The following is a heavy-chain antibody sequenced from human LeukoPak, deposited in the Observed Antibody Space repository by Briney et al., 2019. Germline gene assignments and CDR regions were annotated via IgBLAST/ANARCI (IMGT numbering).Heavy chain of an antibody. D-gene: IGHD5-24*01. V-gene: IGHV4-30-4*08. Sequence: SQTLSLTCTVSGGSISSGDYYWSWIRQPPGKGLEWIGYIYYSGSTYYNPSLKSRVTISVDTSKNQFSLKLSSVTAADTAVYYCARAGDGYNAGLDYWGQGTLVTVSS. CDR2: IYYSGST. J-gene: IGHJ4*02. CDR3: ARAGDGYNAGLDY. CDR1: GGSISSGDYY.